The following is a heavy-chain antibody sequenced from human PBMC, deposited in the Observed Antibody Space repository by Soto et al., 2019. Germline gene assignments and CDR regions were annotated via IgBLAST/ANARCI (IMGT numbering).Heavy chain of an antibody. V-gene: IGHV3-11*01. J-gene: IGHJ6*03. D-gene: IGHD3-3*01. CDR1: GFTFSDYY. Sequence: GGSLRLSCAASGFTFSDYYMSWIRQAPGKGLEWVSYISSSGSTIYYADSVKGRFTISRDNAKNSLYLQMNSLRAEDTAVYYCARVAPGGDFWSGYYTYYYYMDVWGKGTTVTVSS. CDR3: ARVAPGGDFWSGYYTYYYYMDV. CDR2: ISSSGSTI.